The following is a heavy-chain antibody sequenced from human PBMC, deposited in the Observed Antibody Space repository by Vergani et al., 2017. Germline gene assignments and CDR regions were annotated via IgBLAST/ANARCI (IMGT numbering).Heavy chain of an antibody. D-gene: IGHD3-10*01. Sequence: EVQLLESGGGLVQPGGSLRLSCAASGFTFSSYAMHWVRHAPGKGLEWVSLISWDGGSTYYADSVKGRFTISRDNSKNSLYLQMNSLRTEDTALYYCAKDYYGSGSYYRHYYYGMDVWGQGTTVTVSS. CDR1: GFTFSSYA. CDR3: AKDYYGSGSYYRHYYYGMDV. CDR2: ISWDGGST. V-gene: IGHV3-43*01. J-gene: IGHJ6*02.